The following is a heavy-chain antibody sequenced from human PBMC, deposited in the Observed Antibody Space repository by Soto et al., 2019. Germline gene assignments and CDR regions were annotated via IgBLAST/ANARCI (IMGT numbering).Heavy chain of an antibody. J-gene: IGHJ4*02. CDR2: ISYDGSNK. D-gene: IGHD2-21*02. CDR1: GFTFSSYA. V-gene: IGHV3-30-3*01. CDR3: ARVRSAGFCGGDCYSLAY. Sequence: QVQLVESGGGVVQPGRSLRLSCAASGFTFSSYAMHWVRQAPGKGLQWVAVISYDGSNKYNADSVKGRFTISRDNSKNTLYRQMNSLRPEDTAVYYCARVRSAGFCGGDCYSLAYWGQGTLVTVSS.